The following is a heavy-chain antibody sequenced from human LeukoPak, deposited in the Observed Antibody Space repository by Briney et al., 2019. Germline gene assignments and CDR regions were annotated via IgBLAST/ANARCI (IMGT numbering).Heavy chain of an antibody. CDR1: GGSISSGGYS. J-gene: IGHJ5*02. CDR2: IYHSGST. CDR3: ARGSTVTARFVWFDP. V-gene: IGHV4-30-2*01. Sequence: SETLSLTCAVSGGSISSGGYSWSWIRQPPGKGLEWIGYIYHSGSTYYNPSLKSRVTISVDRSKNQFSLKLSSVTAADTAVYYCARGSTVTARFVWFDPWGQGTLVTVSS. D-gene: IGHD2-21*02.